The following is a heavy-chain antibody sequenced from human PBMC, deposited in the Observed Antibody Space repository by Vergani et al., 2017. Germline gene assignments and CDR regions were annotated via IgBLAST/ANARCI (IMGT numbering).Heavy chain of an antibody. CDR1: GFTLSNYD. D-gene: IGHD3-16*01. V-gene: IGHV3-30*02. CDR3: AKHFRGWGIDY. CDR2: TQFDGSTQ. Sequence: QVQLVESGGGVVQRGGSLRLSCATSGFTLSNYDMQWIRQGPGKGVDFVAFTQFDGSTQYYADSVKGRFTLSRDFSKNTLYPQMNSLRTDDTATYYCAKHFRGWGIDYWGQGTQVIVSS. J-gene: IGHJ4*02.